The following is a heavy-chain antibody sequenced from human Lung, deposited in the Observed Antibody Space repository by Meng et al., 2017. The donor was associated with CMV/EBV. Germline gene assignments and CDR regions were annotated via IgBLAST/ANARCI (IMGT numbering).Heavy chain of an antibody. CDR2: INSVGSST. Sequence: GGSXRLXCAASGFTFSSTWMHWVRQAPGKGLVWVSRINSVGSSTIYADSVKGRFTISIDNAKNTLYLQMNSLRSEDTAVYYCAREPYDYDSSLDYWGQVTLVTVSS. J-gene: IGHJ4*02. CDR1: GFTFSSTW. CDR3: AREPYDYDSSLDY. D-gene: IGHD3-22*01. V-gene: IGHV3-74*01.